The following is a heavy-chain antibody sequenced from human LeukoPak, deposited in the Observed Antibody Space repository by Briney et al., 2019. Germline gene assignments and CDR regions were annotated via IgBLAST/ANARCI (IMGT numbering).Heavy chain of an antibody. CDR1: GFNFRDYS. J-gene: IGHJ5*02. CDR2: ISGTSSYM. V-gene: IGHV3-21*01. D-gene: IGHD3-10*01. Sequence: GGSLRLSCVAYGFNFRDYSMNWVRQAPGKGLDWVSGISGTSSYMYYGDSVKGRFTVSRDDAKNSLYLQMESLRVEDTAVYYCARDLHYYGSGPWGQGTLVTVSS. CDR3: ARDLHYYGSGP.